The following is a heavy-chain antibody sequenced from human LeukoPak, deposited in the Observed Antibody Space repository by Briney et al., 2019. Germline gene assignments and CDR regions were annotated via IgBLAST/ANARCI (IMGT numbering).Heavy chain of an antibody. J-gene: IGHJ4*02. Sequence: ASVKVSCKASGYTFTGYYMHRVRQAPGQGLEWMGRINPNSGGTNYAQKFQGRVTVTRDTSISAAYMELSRLRSDDTAVYYCARESHSSGFIFDYWGQGTLVTVSS. D-gene: IGHD3-22*01. CDR2: INPNSGGT. CDR1: GYTFTGYY. CDR3: ARESHSSGFIFDY. V-gene: IGHV1-2*06.